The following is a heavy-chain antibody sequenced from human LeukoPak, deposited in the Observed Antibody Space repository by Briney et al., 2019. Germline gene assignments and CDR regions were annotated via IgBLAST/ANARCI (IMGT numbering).Heavy chain of an antibody. V-gene: IGHV3-7*05. J-gene: IGHJ4*02. CDR1: GFIFTSYW. CDR2: IKQDGSEK. D-gene: IGHD4-17*01. Sequence: PGGSLGLSCAASGFIFTSYWMTWVRQAPGKGLEWVANIKQDGSEKYYVDSVKGRFTISRDNAKNSLYLQMTSLRVEDTAVYYCARGGAMTTVTAYWGQGTLVTVSS. CDR3: ARGGAMTTVTAY.